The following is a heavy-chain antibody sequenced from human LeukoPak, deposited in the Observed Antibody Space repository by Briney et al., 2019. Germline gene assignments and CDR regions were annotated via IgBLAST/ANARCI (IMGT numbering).Heavy chain of an antibody. D-gene: IGHD5-18*01. CDR3: ARGEVDTESLDY. V-gene: IGHV1-69*04. J-gene: IGHJ4*02. Sequence: VKVSCKASGGTFSSYAISCVRQAPGQGLEWMGRIIPILGIANYAQKFQGRVTITADKSTSTAYMELSSLRSEDTAVYYCARGEVDTESLDYWGQGTLVTVSS. CDR2: IIPILGIA. CDR1: GGTFSSYA.